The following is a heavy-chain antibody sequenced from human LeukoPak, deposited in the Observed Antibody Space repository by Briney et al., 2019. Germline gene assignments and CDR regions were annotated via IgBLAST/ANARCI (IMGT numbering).Heavy chain of an antibody. CDR2: VTPIFGTA. Sequence: GASVTVSCMASGGTFSSYAISWVRQAPGQGLEWMGGVTPIFGTANYAQKFQGRVTISADESTNTAYMELSSLRSEDAAVYYGARVPGSGWYYFDYWGQGTLVTVSS. D-gene: IGHD6-19*01. CDR3: ARVPGSGWYYFDY. V-gene: IGHV1-69*13. CDR1: GGTFSSYA. J-gene: IGHJ4*02.